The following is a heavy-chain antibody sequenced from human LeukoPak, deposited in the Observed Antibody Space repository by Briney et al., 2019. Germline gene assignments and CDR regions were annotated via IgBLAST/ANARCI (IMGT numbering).Heavy chain of an antibody. CDR2: IRSKANSYAT. CDR1: GFTFSSYS. D-gene: IGHD2-2*03. V-gene: IGHV3-73*01. CDR3: TSRMDRRGQYYYMDV. Sequence: SGGSLRLSCAASGFTFSSYSMNWVRQAPGKGLEWVGRIRSKANSYATAYAASVKGRFTISRDDSKNTAYLQMNSLKTEDTAVYYCTSRMDRRGQYYYMDVWGKGTTVTVSS. J-gene: IGHJ6*03.